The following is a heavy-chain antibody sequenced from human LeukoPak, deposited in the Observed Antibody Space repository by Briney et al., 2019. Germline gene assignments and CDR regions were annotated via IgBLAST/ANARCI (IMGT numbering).Heavy chain of an antibody. V-gene: IGHV3-30*03. Sequence: PGGSLRLSCAASGFTFSSYGMHWVRQAPGKGLEWVAVISNDGSKKYYADSVKGRFTISRDNSKNTLYLQMNSLRAEDTAVYYCARGVDTAVVTGGYNWFDPWGQGTLVTVSS. J-gene: IGHJ5*02. CDR3: ARGVDTAVVTGGYNWFDP. D-gene: IGHD5-18*01. CDR2: ISNDGSKK. CDR1: GFTFSSYG.